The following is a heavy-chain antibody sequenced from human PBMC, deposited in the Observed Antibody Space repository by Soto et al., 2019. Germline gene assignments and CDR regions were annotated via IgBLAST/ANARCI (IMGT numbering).Heavy chain of an antibody. CDR1: GFTFSNYA. Sequence: PGGSLRHSCSSSGFTFSNYAMSLVRQTPGKGLEWVSAITGDSYDTYHADSVKGRFTISRDNSKNTLYLQMNSLGAEDTAVYHCAKESTFSRPYYFDYWGRETLVTVPS. CDR2: ITGDSYDT. V-gene: IGHV3-23*01. D-gene: IGHD2-21*01. J-gene: IGHJ4*02. CDR3: AKESTFSRPYYFDY.